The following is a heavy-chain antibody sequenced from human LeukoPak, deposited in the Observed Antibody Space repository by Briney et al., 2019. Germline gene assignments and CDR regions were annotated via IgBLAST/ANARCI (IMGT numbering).Heavy chain of an antibody. CDR3: ARAAAGTALFDY. V-gene: IGHV4-59*01. Sequence: SETLSLTCTVSGGSISNNYWSWIRQAPGKEREWIGYIYFSGYTDYNPSLKSRVTISVDTSKNQFSLNVSSVTVADTAVYYCARAAAGTALFDYWGQGTLVTVS. CDR1: GGSISNNY. D-gene: IGHD6-13*01. J-gene: IGHJ4*02. CDR2: IYFSGYT.